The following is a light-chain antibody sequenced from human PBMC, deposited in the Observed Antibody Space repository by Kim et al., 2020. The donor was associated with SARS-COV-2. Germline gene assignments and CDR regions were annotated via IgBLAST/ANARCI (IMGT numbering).Light chain of an antibody. CDR1: SSDVGGYNY. CDR2: DVS. V-gene: IGLV2-14*03. Sequence: QSITISCTGTSSDVGGYNYVSWYQQHPGKAPKLMIYDVSNRPSGVSNRFSGSKSGNTASLTISGLQAEDEADYYCSSYTSSSSPYVFGTGTKVTVL. CDR3: SSYTSSSSPYV. J-gene: IGLJ1*01.